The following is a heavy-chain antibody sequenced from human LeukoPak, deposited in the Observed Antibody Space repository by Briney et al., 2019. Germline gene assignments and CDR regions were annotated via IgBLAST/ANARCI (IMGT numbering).Heavy chain of an antibody. V-gene: IGHV3-23*01. CDR1: GFTFSSYG. CDR2: ISGSDGST. D-gene: IGHD6-19*01. CDR3: AKDSRSSGWFFDY. Sequence: PGGSLRLSCAASGFTFSSYGMNWVRQAPGKGLEWVSAISGSDGSTNYADSVKGRFTISRDNSKNTLYPQMNSLRAEDTAVYYCAKDSRSSGWFFDYWGQGTLVTVSS. J-gene: IGHJ4*02.